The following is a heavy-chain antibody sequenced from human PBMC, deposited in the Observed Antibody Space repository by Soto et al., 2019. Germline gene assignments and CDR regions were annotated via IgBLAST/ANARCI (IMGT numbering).Heavy chain of an antibody. Sequence: QVQLVQSGAEVKKPGSSVKVSCKASGGTFSSYAISWVRQAPGQGLEWMGGIIPIFGTANYAQKFQGRVTITANEATRSAYMELSSLKSEDTAVCYCAGYLGVGTATGTGHWGQGTLVTVSS. CDR2: IIPIFGTA. CDR1: GGTFSSYA. D-gene: IGHD5-18*01. V-gene: IGHV1-69*01. J-gene: IGHJ4*02. CDR3: AGYLGVGTATGTGH.